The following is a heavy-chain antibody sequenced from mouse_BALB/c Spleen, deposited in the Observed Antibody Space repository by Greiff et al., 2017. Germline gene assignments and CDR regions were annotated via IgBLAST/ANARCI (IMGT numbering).Heavy chain of an antibody. V-gene: IGHV5-12-2*01. CDR1: GFTFSSYT. J-gene: IGHJ3*01. CDR2: ISNGGGST. Sequence: EVNLVESGGGLVQPGGSLKISCAASGFTFSSYTMSWVRQTPETRLEWVAYISNGGGSTYYPDTVKGRFTISRDNAKNTLYLQMSSLKSEDTAMYYCARHGAYWGQGTLVTVSA. CDR3: ARHGAY.